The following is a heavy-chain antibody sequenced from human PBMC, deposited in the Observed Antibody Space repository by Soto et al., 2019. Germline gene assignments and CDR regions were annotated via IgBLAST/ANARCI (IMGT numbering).Heavy chain of an antibody. CDR2: MNPNSGNT. J-gene: IGHJ6*02. Sequence: QVQLVQSGAEVKKPGASVKVSCKASGYTFTSYDINWVRQATGQGLEWMGWMNPNSGNTGYAQKFQGRVTMTRNTHIRTAYMVLGSRSFEDSSVYYCAREGGDSSDIYYCYGMDVWGQGNRVTVSS. D-gene: IGHD2-21*02. CDR1: GYTFTSYD. V-gene: IGHV1-8*01. CDR3: AREGGDSSDIYYCYGMDV.